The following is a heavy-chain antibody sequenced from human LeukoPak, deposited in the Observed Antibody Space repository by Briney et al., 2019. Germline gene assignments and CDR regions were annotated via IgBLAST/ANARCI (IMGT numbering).Heavy chain of an antibody. CDR3: ARVGSWDAYDV. CDR2: IKSDGVGT. J-gene: IGHJ3*01. CDR1: GFAFSNFP. V-gene: IGHV3-64*01. D-gene: IGHD1-26*01. Sequence: PGGSLRLSCAASGFAFSNFPMHWVRQAPGKGLEYVSAIKSDGVGTYYANSVRDRFTISRDNSKNTLYLQMGSLRAEDTDVYFCARVGSWDAYDVWGQGTMVTVSS.